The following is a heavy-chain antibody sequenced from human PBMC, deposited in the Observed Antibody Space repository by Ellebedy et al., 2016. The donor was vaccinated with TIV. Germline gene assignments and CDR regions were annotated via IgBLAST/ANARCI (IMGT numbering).Heavy chain of an antibody. CDR3: ASESPRGYSYVMFDY. Sequence: SETLSLTXTVSGGSISPYYWSWIRQPAGKALEWIGRIYTSGPTNYNPSLKSRVTMSVDTSKNQFSLRLSSVTAADTAVYYCASESPRGYSYVMFDYWGQGALVTVSS. CDR2: IYTSGPT. D-gene: IGHD5-18*01. V-gene: IGHV4-4*07. J-gene: IGHJ4*02. CDR1: GGSISPYY.